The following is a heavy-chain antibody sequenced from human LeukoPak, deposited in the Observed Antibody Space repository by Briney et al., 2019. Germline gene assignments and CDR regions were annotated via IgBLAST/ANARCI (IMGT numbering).Heavy chain of an antibody. CDR2: IRYDGSNK. D-gene: IGHD3-22*01. J-gene: IGHJ4*02. CDR1: GFTFSSYG. Sequence: GGSLRLSSAASGFTFSSYGMHWVRQAPGKGLEWVAFIRYDGSNKYYADSVKGRFTISRDNSQNTLYLQMNSLRAEVTAVYYCAKGKDSSGYSAFDYWGQGTLVTVSS. V-gene: IGHV3-30*02. CDR3: AKGKDSSGYSAFDY.